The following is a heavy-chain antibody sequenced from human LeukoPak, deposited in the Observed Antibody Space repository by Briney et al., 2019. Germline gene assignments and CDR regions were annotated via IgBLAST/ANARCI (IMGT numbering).Heavy chain of an antibody. D-gene: IGHD2-21*01. J-gene: IGHJ4*02. V-gene: IGHV3-30-3*01. CDR1: GFAFDIYR. CDR2: ISDDGSDT. CDR3: ARDLLDCGGPRCTDF. Sequence: PGGSPRLSCAASGFAFDIYRMHWVRQAPGKGLEWVSLISDDGSDTYCSDSVKGRFTISRDNSKKILYLQMDSLRTEDTAVYYCARDLLDCGGPRCTDFGGQGTLVTVSS.